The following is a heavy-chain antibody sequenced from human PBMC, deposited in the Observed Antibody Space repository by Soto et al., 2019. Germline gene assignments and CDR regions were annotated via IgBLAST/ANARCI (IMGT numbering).Heavy chain of an antibody. J-gene: IGHJ4*02. CDR1: GFTFSSYA. V-gene: IGHV3-23*01. D-gene: IGHD6-19*01. CDR3: AKRISSGWTENHDY. Sequence: EVQLLESGGGLVQPGGSLRLSCAASGFTFSSYAMSWVRQAPGKGLEWVSAISGSGGSTYYADSVKGRFTISRDNSKNTLYLQLNSLGAEDTAVYYCAKRISSGWTENHDYWGQGTLVTVSS. CDR2: ISGSGGST.